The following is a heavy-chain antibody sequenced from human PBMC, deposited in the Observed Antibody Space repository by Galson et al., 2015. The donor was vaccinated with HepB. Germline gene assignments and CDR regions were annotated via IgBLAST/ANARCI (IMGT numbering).Heavy chain of an antibody. CDR2: IKQDGSEK. CDR1: GFTFSSYW. Sequence: SLRLSCAASGFTFSSYWMSWVRQAPGKGLEWVANIKQDGSEKYYVDSVKGRFTISRDNAKNSLYLQMNSLRAEDTAVYYCARGNYYDSSGSLDYWGQGTLVTVSS. D-gene: IGHD3-22*01. J-gene: IGHJ4*02. V-gene: IGHV3-7*03. CDR3: ARGNYYDSSGSLDY.